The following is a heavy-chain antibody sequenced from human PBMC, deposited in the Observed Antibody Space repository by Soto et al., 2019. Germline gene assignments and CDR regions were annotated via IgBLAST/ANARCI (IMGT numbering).Heavy chain of an antibody. J-gene: IGHJ4*02. CDR2: IITNFGTA. CDR1: GGTFSSYA. Sequence: QVQLVQSGAEVKKPGSSVKVSCKASGGTFSSYAISWVRQAPGQGLEWMGGIITNFGTANYAQKFKGRVTITADESTSIAYMGVRSMRAEYTAVDYCAGDGIAVAGVYWGQGTLVTVSS. V-gene: IGHV1-69*01. D-gene: IGHD6-19*01. CDR3: AGDGIAVAGVY.